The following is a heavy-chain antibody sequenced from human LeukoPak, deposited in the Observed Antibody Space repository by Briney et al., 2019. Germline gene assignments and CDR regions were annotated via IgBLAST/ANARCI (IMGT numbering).Heavy chain of an antibody. CDR2: ISSSGSTI. CDR3: ASYYDFWSGYSSIRY. J-gene: IGHJ4*02. Sequence: GGSLRLPCAASGFTFSSYEMNWVRQAPGKGLEWVSYISSSGSTIYYADSVKGRFTISRDNAKNSLYLQMNSLRAEDTAVYYCASYYDFWSGYSSIRYWGQGTLVTVSS. V-gene: IGHV3-48*03. CDR1: GFTFSSYE. D-gene: IGHD3-3*01.